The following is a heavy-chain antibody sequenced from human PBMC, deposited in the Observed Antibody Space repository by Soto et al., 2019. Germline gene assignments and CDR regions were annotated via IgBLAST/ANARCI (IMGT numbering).Heavy chain of an antibody. D-gene: IGHD5-12*01. J-gene: IGHJ4*02. CDR2: INPNSGAT. CDR1: GYTFTGYY. Sequence: QVQLVQSGAEVKKPGASVKVSCKASGYTFTGYYMHWVRQAPGQGLEWVGWINPNSGATNDAQKFQDRVTMTRGTSVSTAYMELSRLTSDDTAVYYCARDFVSTIGDFDYWGQGTLVTVSS. CDR3: ARDFVSTIGDFDY. V-gene: IGHV1-2*02.